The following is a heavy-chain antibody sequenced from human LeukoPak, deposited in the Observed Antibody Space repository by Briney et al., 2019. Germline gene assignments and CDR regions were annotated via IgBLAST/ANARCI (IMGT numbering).Heavy chain of an antibody. CDR3: ARDSGTAANWFDP. Sequence: ASVKVSCKASGYTFTSYGISWVRQAPGQGLEWMGWINPNSGGTNYAQKFQGRVTMTRDTSISTAYMELSRLRSDDTAVYYCARDSGTAANWFDPWGQGTLVTVSS. J-gene: IGHJ5*02. D-gene: IGHD1-1*01. CDR2: INPNSGGT. V-gene: IGHV1-2*02. CDR1: GYTFTSYG.